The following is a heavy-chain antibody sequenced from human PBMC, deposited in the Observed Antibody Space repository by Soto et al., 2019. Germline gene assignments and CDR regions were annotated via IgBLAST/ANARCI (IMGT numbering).Heavy chain of an antibody. V-gene: IGHV4-34*03. D-gene: IGHD2-2*01. CDR3: TMGYCSSTSCYYFDY. CDR2: INHSGST. CDR1: GGSFSGYY. J-gene: IGHJ4*02. Sequence: ASETLSLTCAVYGGSFSGYYWSWIRQPPGKGLEWIGEINHSGSTNYNPSLKSRVTISVDTSKNQFSLKLSSVTAADTAVYYCTMGYCSSTSCYYFDYWGQGTLVTVSS.